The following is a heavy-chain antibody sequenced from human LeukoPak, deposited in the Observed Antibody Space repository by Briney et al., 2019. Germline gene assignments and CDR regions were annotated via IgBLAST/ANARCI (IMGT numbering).Heavy chain of an antibody. V-gene: IGHV3-30*18. J-gene: IGHJ3*02. Sequence: GGSLRLSCAASGFTFSSYGMHWVRQAPGKGLEWVAVISYDGSNKYYADSVKGRFTISRDNSKNTLYLQMNSLRAEDTAVYYCAKDRTTADVLYYYDSSGWGAFDIWGQGTMVTVSS. D-gene: IGHD3-22*01. CDR2: ISYDGSNK. CDR3: AKDRTTADVLYYYDSSGWGAFDI. CDR1: GFTFSSYG.